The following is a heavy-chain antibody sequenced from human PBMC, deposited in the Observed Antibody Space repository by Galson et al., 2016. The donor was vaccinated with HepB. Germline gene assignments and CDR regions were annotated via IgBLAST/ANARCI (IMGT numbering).Heavy chain of an antibody. J-gene: IGHJ6*02. D-gene: IGHD3-16*01. Sequence: SVKVSCKATGVAFSSYVMTWVRQAPGQGLEWMGGIVPLQNTPTYAQQFQGRVTISADESTRPAYMALRSLRSEDTAVYYCVRSVTSIRLADFYYTMDVWGLGTPVIVSS. CDR2: IVPLQNTP. CDR1: GVAFSSYV. CDR3: VRSVTSIRLADFYYTMDV. V-gene: IGHV1-69*13.